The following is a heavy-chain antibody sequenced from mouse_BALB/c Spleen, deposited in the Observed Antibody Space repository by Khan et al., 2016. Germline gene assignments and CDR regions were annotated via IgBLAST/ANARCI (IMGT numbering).Heavy chain of an antibody. J-gene: IGHJ2*01. Sequence: QIQLQQSGAELVKAGASVKMSCKASGYTFTSYWMHWVKQRLGQGLEWFAETNPTNGRTYYNEKFKSKDTLTVDKSSSTAYMLLSGPTFEDSAVYYCARIKKIVATYVDYWGKGTTLTVSS. V-gene: IGHV1S81*02. CDR2: TNPTNGRT. CDR1: GYTFTSYW. CDR3: ARIKKIVATYVDY. D-gene: IGHD1-1*01.